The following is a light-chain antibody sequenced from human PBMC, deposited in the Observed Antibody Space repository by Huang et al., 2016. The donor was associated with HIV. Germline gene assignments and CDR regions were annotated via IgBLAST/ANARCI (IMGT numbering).Light chain of an antibody. Sequence: EIVLTQSPATLSLSPGERATLSCRASQSVSSYLAWYQQKPGQAPRLLIYDASNRATGIPARFSGSGSGTDFTHTIDSLEPEDFALYYCQLRTFGQGTKLEIK. CDR1: QSVSSY. V-gene: IGKV3-11*01. J-gene: IGKJ2*01. CDR2: DAS. CDR3: QLRT.